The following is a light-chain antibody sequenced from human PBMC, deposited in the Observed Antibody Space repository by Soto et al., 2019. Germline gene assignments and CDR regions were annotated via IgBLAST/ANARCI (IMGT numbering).Light chain of an antibody. J-gene: IGLJ1*01. CDR2: DVN. CDR3: CSYVGTYTYV. Sequence: QSALTQPASVSGSPGQSITISCTGTYSDVGTYNRVSWYQQSPGKAPKLMIYDVNKRPSGVPDRFSGSKSGNTASLTISGLQADDGADYYCCSYVGTYTYVFGTGTKVTVL. CDR1: YSDVGTYNR. V-gene: IGLV2-11*01.